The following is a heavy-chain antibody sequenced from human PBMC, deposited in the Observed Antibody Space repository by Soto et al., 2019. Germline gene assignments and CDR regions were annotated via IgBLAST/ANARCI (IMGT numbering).Heavy chain of an antibody. CDR2: ISAYNGNT. D-gene: IGHD3-16*01. V-gene: IGHV1-18*01. J-gene: IGHJ4*02. CDR3: ARDFTGWPPDGVDS. Sequence: ASVKVSCKASGYTFTSYAISWVRQAPGQGLERMGRISAYNGNTNYAQNLLGRVTMPTDASTSTAYMELRSLRYDDTAMYYCARDFTGWPPDGVDSWGQGTQVTVSS. CDR1: GYTFTSYA.